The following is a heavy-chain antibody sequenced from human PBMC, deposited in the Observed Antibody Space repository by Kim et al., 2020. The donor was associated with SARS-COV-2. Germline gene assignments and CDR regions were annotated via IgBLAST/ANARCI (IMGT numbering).Heavy chain of an antibody. CDR3: TKRAATGAGPYYYDS. V-gene: IGHV3-23*01. D-gene: IGHD2-15*01. Sequence: GGSLRLSCAVSGFTFSNYAMSWVRQAPGKRLEWVAGIGAGHDAYYRDSVRGRLTIFRDHSDNTLYLQMNSLRADEAAVYHCTKRAATGAGPYYYDSWG. CDR2: IGAGHDA. CDR1: GFTFSNYA. J-gene: IGHJ5*01.